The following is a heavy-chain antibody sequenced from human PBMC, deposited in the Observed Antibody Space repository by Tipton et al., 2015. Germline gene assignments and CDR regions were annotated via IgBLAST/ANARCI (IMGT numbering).Heavy chain of an antibody. Sequence: FTFSRDNSKNTLCLQMNSLRVEDTAVYYCARYTAYGSGIYTYYFDYWGQGTLVTVSS. D-gene: IGHD3-10*01. CDR3: ARYTAYGSGIYTYYFDY. V-gene: IGHV3-30*07. J-gene: IGHJ4*02.